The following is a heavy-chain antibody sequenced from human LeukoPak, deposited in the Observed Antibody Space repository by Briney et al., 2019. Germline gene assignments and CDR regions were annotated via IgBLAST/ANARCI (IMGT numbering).Heavy chain of an antibody. CDR1: GGTFSSYA. D-gene: IGHD5-18*01. CDR2: IIPIFGTA. J-gene: IGHJ6*03. Sequence: GASVKVSCKASGGTFSSYAISWVRQAPGQGLEWMGGIIPIFGTANYAQKFQGRVTITVDKSTSTAYVELSSLRSEDTAVYYCASRRGYSYDDYYYYYMDVWGKGTTVTVSS. CDR3: ASRRGYSYDDYYYYYMDV. V-gene: IGHV1-69*06.